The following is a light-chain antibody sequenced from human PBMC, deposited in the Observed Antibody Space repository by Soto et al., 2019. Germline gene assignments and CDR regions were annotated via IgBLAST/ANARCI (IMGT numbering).Light chain of an antibody. CDR2: GNI. Sequence: QSVLTQPPSVSGAPGQRVTISCTGSSSNIGAGYDVHWYQQRPGTAPKLLIFGNINRPSGVPDRFSGSKSGTSASLAITGLQAEDEADYYCSSYTSSSTPVFGTGTKLTVL. CDR1: SSNIGAGYD. V-gene: IGLV1-40*01. J-gene: IGLJ1*01. CDR3: SSYTSSSTPV.